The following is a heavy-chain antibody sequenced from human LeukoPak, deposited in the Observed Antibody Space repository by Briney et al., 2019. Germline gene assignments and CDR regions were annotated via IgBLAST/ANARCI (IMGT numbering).Heavy chain of an antibody. CDR1: GFTFSNYA. Sequence: GGSLRLSCAASGFTFSNYAMSWVRQAPGKGPEWVSSISGSGAGTHYADSVKGRFTISRDNSKNTLYLQVNSLRVDDTAVYYCVKDRGYCSGGNCPLFDWFDPWGQGALVTVSS. V-gene: IGHV3-23*01. CDR3: VKDRGYCSGGNCPLFDWFDP. J-gene: IGHJ5*02. CDR2: ISGSGAGT. D-gene: IGHD2-15*01.